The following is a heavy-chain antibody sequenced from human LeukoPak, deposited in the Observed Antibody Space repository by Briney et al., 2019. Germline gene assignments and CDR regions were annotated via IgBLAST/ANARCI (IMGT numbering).Heavy chain of an antibody. CDR3: ARTTEGGYTYDYFYYYYMDV. V-gene: IGHV4-59*01. Sequence: SETLSLTCAVYGGSFSGYYWSWIRQSPGKGLEWIGYIYYSGSTNYNPSLKSRVAMSVDMSKNQFSLKLRSVTAADTAVYYCARTTEGGYTYDYFYYYYMDVWGKGTTVTISS. CDR1: GGSFSGYY. CDR2: IYYSGST. D-gene: IGHD5-18*01. J-gene: IGHJ6*03.